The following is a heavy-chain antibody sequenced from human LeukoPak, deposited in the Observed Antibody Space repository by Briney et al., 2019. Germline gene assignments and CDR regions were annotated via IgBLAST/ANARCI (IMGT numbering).Heavy chain of an antibody. V-gene: IGHV3-69-1*01. CDR1: GFNFIDYN. Sequence: PGGSLRLSCAGSGFNFIDYNMNWVRQAPGKGLEWISYISSRGTTYYADSVKGRFTISRDNARNSLYLQGDSLTAADTAVYYCAKYGDGSSWYAFDIWGQGTMVTVSS. CDR3: AKYGDGSSWYAFDI. CDR2: ISSRGTT. D-gene: IGHD6-13*01. J-gene: IGHJ3*02.